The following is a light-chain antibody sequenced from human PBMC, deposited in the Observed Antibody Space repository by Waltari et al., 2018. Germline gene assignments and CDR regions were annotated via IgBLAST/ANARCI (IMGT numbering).Light chain of an antibody. J-gene: IGKJ4*01. CDR1: QSISNW. CDR3: QQYNSYSLRS. V-gene: IGKV1-5*03. CDR2: WAS. Sequence: DIQMTQSPSTLSASVGARSSISCRASQSISNWLAWYQQKPGKAPKLLLYWASTLASGVPSRGIGSGSGTKFTLTISSLQPDDFATYYCQQYNSYSLRSFGGGTKVEIK.